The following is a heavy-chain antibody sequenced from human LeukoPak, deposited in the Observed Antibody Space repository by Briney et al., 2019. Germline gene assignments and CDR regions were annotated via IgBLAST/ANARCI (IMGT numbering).Heavy chain of an antibody. Sequence: ASVKVSCKASGYTFTVYFMHWVRQAPEQGLEWVVWINPNSGGTNYAQKLQGSVTMTRDTSISKAYMELSRLRSDDRAVYYCAREREMATNSPDLQQWGRGTLVTVSS. V-gene: IGHV1-2*02. J-gene: IGHJ1*01. CDR1: GYTFTVYF. D-gene: IGHD5-24*01. CDR3: AREREMATNSPDLQQ. CDR2: INPNSGGT.